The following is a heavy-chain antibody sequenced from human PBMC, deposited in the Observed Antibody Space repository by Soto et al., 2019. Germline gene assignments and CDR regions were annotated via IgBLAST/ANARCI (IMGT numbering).Heavy chain of an antibody. V-gene: IGHV3-74*01. J-gene: IGHJ4*02. CDR1: GFTFSTYW. CDR3: AGNDGSESYRDN. D-gene: IGHD3-10*01. Sequence: EVQLVESGGGLVQPGGSLRLSCAASGFTFSTYWMHWVRQAPGKGLVWVSRINSDGSSTNYADSVKGQFSISRDNAKNTLFLRMNSLRAADTAVYYCAGNDGSESYRDNWGQGTLVTVSS. CDR2: INSDGSST.